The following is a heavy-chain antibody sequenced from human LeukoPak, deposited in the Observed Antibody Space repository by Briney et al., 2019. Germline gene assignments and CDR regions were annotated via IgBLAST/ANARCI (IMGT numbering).Heavy chain of an antibody. CDR2: ISYDGSNK. J-gene: IGHJ4*02. Sequence: PGGSLRLSCAASGFTFSSYAMHWVRQAPGKGLEWVAVISYDGSNKYYADSVKGRFTISRDNSKNTLYLQMNSLRAEDTAVYYCARDAAAGGAIFDYWGQGTLVSVSS. D-gene: IGHD6-13*01. CDR1: GFTFSSYA. CDR3: ARDAAAGGAIFDY. V-gene: IGHV3-30*04.